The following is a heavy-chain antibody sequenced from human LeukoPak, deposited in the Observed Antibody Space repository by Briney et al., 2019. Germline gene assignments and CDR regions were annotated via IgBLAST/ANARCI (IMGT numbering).Heavy chain of an antibody. CDR3: ASRPDAAQGPFDY. CDR2: INNDGTT. Sequence: GGSLRLSRAASGVTVSRNYMSWVRQAPGKGLEWVSVINNDGTTHYADSVKGRFTISRDSSKNTLYLQMNSLRAEDTAVYYCASRPDAAQGPFDYWGQGTLLTVSS. J-gene: IGHJ4*02. V-gene: IGHV3-53*01. CDR1: GVTVSRNY. D-gene: IGHD2-15*01.